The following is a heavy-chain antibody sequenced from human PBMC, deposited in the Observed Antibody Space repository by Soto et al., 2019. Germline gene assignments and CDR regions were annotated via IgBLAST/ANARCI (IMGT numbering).Heavy chain of an antibody. Sequence: GGSLRLSCAASGFTFSSYAMSWVRQAPGKGLEWVSAISGSGGSTYYADSVKGRFTISRDNSKNTLYLQMNSLRAEDTAVYYCAKGSVIFGVVIPTTAHDYWGQGTLVTVSS. CDR3: AKGSVIFGVVIPTTAHDY. J-gene: IGHJ4*02. D-gene: IGHD3-3*01. CDR1: GFTFSSYA. CDR2: ISGSGGST. V-gene: IGHV3-23*01.